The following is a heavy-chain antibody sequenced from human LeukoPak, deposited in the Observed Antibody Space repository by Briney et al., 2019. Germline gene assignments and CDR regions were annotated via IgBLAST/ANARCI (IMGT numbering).Heavy chain of an antibody. CDR3: ARGPGGRKGYNSFFDY. J-gene: IGHJ4*02. D-gene: IGHD5-24*01. V-gene: IGHV3-48*01. CDR2: ISSSSSTI. Sequence: GGSLRLSCTASGFPFQSYWMNWVRQAPGKGLEWVSYISSSSSTIYYADSVKGRFTISRDNAKNSLYLQMNSLRAEDTAVYYCARGPGGRKGYNSFFDYWGQGTLVTVSS. CDR1: GFPFQSYW.